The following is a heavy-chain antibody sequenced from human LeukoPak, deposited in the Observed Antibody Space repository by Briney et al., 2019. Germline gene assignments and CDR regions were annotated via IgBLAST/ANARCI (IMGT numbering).Heavy chain of an antibody. D-gene: IGHD6-19*01. V-gene: IGHV3-21*01. J-gene: IGHJ3*02. CDR2: ISSSSSYI. CDR1: GFTFGTNL. CDR3: ARDRAGAGIAVGFDI. Sequence: GGSLRLSCAASGFTFGTNLMNWVRQVPGKGLEWVSSISSSSSYIYYADSVKGRFTISRDNAKNSLYLQMNSLRAEDTAVYYCARDRAGAGIAVGFDIWGQGTMVTVSS.